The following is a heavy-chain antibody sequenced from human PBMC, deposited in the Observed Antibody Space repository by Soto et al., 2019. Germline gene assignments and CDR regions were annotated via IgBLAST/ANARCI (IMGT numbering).Heavy chain of an antibody. Sequence: PSETLSLTCAVSGYSISSGYYWGWIRQPPGKGLEWIGSIYHSGSTYYNPSLKSRVTISVDTSKNQFSLKLSSVTAADTAVYYCARATTASRENSSLVPPAGWFDPWGPGTIVTVYS. CDR1: GYSISSGYY. D-gene: IGHD2-2*01. J-gene: IGHJ5*02. V-gene: IGHV4-38-2*01. CDR2: IYHSGST. CDR3: ARATTASRENSSLVPPAGWFDP.